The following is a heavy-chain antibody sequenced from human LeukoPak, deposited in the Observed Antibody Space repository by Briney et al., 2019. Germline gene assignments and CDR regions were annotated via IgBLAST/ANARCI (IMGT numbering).Heavy chain of an antibody. CDR3: ANGDGFDY. CDR2: IKQDGSET. J-gene: IGHJ4*02. V-gene: IGHV3-7*01. CDR1: GFTFSTYW. D-gene: IGHD5-24*01. Sequence: GGSLRLSCATSGFTFSTYWMIWVRQAPGKGLEWVANIKQDGSETYYADSVKGRFTIFRDNAKNSLYLQMDSLRVEDTAVYYCANGDGFDYWGQGALVIVSS.